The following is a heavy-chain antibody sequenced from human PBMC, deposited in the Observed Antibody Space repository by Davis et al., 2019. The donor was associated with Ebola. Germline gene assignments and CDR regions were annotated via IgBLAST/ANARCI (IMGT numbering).Heavy chain of an antibody. CDR2: INSDGSST. V-gene: IGHV3-74*01. Sequence: GSLRLSCAASGFTFSSYWMHWVRQAPGKGLVWVSRINSDGSSTSYADSVKGRFTISRDNAKNSLYLQMNSLRAEDTAVYYCAREGFTVTTFDYWGQGTLVTVSS. CDR3: AREGFTVTTFDY. J-gene: IGHJ4*02. D-gene: IGHD4-17*01. CDR1: GFTFSSYW.